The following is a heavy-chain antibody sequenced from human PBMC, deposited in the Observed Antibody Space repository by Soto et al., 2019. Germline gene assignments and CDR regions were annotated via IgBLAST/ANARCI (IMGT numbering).Heavy chain of an antibody. V-gene: IGHV3-66*01. CDR1: GLTVSSNY. CDR2: FFGGGST. Sequence: EVQLVESGGGLVQPGGSLRLSCAASGLTVSSNYMSWVRQAPGKGLGWVSVFFGGGSTKYADSVKDRFTISRDNSKNTLYLQMNSLRAEDTALYYCARGGNKEFDIWGQGTLVTVSS. CDR3: ARGGNKEFDI. J-gene: IGHJ4*02. D-gene: IGHD1-26*01.